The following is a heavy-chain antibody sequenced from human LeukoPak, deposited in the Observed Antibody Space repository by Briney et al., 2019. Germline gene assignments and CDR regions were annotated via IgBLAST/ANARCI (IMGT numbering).Heavy chain of an antibody. Sequence: GGSLRLSCAASGFTFSIYTFSWVRQAPGKGLEWVSAAAASGRTYNADSVKGRFTISRDDSRNTVYLQMDSLRAEVTAVYYCAREIYGTRGWYSADYWGQGALVTVSS. J-gene: IGHJ4*02. V-gene: IGHV3-23*01. CDR3: AREIYGTRGWYSADY. CDR1: GFTFSIYT. CDR2: AAASGRT. D-gene: IGHD6-19*01.